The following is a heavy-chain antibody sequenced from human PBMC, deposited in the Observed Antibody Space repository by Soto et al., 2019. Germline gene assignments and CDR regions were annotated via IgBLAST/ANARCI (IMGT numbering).Heavy chain of an antibody. Sequence: GGFLRLSCAASGFNFINTGMPWVRQAPGKGLEWVAVIWYDGSNMFYADSVKGRFTISRDNSKNTWFLQMNSLRGEYTAVYYCGRGIDYGNYAIDYWGHRTLVTVSS. D-gene: IGHD4-17*01. CDR3: GRGIDYGNYAIDY. CDR2: IWYDGSNM. CDR1: GFNFINTG. V-gene: IGHV3-33*01. J-gene: IGHJ4*01.